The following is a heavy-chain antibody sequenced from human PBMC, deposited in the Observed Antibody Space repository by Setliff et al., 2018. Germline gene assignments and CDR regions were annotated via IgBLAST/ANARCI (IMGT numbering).Heavy chain of an antibody. V-gene: IGHV3-23*01. CDR1: GLTFNSYA. Sequence: GGSLRLSCAASGLTFNSYAMSRVRQAPGKGLEWVSTVSVSGDNTYYTDSVKGRFTTSRDNSKNTLSLQMSSLRTEDTAVYYCARNYYDSGDHLPFYYYYMDAWGEGTTVTVSS. D-gene: IGHD3-22*01. J-gene: IGHJ6*03. CDR2: VSVSGDNT. CDR3: ARNYYDSGDHLPFYYYYMDA.